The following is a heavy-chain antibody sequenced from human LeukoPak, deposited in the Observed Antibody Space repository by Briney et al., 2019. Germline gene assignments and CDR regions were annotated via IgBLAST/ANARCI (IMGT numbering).Heavy chain of an antibody. Sequence: SETLSLTCTVSGGSISSYYWSWIRQPPGKGLEWIGYIYYSGSTNYNPSLKSRVTISVDTSKNQFSLKLSSVTAADTAVYYCARRWYSSTSYAFDIWGQGTMVTVSS. CDR2: IYYSGST. CDR1: GGSISSYY. V-gene: IGHV4-59*08. J-gene: IGHJ3*02. CDR3: ARRWYSSTSYAFDI. D-gene: IGHD2-15*01.